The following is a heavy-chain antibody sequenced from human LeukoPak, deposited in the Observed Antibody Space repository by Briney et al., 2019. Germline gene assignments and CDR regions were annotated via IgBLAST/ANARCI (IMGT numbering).Heavy chain of an antibody. Sequence: ASVKVSCKASGYSFTSYYIHWVRQAPGQGLESMGIINPGGGSTSYAQKFQDRVTMTRDTSTSTVYMELNSLRSEDTAVYYCAKDLWWDHPGLDPWGQGTLLIVSS. J-gene: IGHJ5*02. CDR1: GYSFTSYY. CDR3: AKDLWWDHPGLDP. D-gene: IGHD4/OR15-4a*01. V-gene: IGHV1-46*01. CDR2: INPGGGST.